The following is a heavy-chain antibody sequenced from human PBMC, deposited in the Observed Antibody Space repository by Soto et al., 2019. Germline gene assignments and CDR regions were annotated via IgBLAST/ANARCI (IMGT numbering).Heavy chain of an antibody. J-gene: IGHJ6*02. D-gene: IGHD2-21*02. Sequence: QVQLVQSGAEVKKPGSSVKISCKASGGTFINHALSWVRQAPGQGLEWMGGIIPMFGTADYSQKFQGRVTITADESTTTDHMELISLRADDSAVYYCARDDATYCGGDCYRYFFYGLDVWGQGTTVTVSS. V-gene: IGHV1-69*01. CDR1: GGTFINHA. CDR3: ARDDATYCGGDCYRYFFYGLDV. CDR2: IIPMFGTA.